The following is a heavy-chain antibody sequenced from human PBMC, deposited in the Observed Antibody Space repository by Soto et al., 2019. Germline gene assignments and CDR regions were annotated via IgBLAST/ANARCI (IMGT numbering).Heavy chain of an antibody. CDR3: AAELYSGGSCCSFDI. CDR1: GFTFSNSA. CDR2: IIVGNGQT. D-gene: IGHD2-15*01. Sequence: ASVKVSCKTSGFTFSNSAVQWVRQARGQRLEWIGWIIVGNGQTKSAQNLQERMIITRDMSTSTAYMESSSLRSEDTAVYYCAAELYSGGSCCSFDIWGQGTMVTVSS. V-gene: IGHV1-58*01. J-gene: IGHJ3*02.